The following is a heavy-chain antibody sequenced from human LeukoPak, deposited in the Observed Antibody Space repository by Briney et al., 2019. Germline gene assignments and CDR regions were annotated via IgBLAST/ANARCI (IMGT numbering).Heavy chain of an antibody. J-gene: IGHJ4*02. V-gene: IGHV3-7*03. CDR3: VRKGLNYYYNSGYFY. Sequence: PGGSLRLSCAASGFTFSSHRMSRVRQAPGKGLQWVADINEDGSDKYYVDSVKGRFTVSRDNARSSVYLQMNSLRADDTAVYYCVRKGLNYYYNSGYFYWGQGILVTVSS. CDR1: GFTFSSHR. CDR2: INEDGSDK. D-gene: IGHD3-22*01.